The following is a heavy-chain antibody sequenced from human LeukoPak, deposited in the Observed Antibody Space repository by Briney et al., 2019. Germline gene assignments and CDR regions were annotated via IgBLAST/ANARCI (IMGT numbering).Heavy chain of an antibody. CDR2: ISVGGDIT. CDR1: GFTFKNYA. CDR3: ARAMGYCSRTSCYFDS. J-gene: IGHJ4*02. V-gene: IGHV3-64*01. D-gene: IGHD2-2*01. Sequence: GRSLRLSCVGSGFTFKNYAIFWVRQAPGKGLEYVPAISVGGDITYFANSVKGRFSASRDNSKNTVHLQMGSVRPEDMGVYYCARAMGYCSRTSCYFDSWGPGTLVTVSS.